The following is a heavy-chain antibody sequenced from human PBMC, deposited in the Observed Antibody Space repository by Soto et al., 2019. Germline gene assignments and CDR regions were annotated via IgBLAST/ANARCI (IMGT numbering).Heavy chain of an antibody. V-gene: IGHV1-69*13. Sequence: SVKVSCKASGGTFSSFAISWVRQAPGQGLEWMGGIIPVFGTANYAQKFQGRVTITEDESTSTAYMELSSLRSEDTAVYYCARLLIHDYDDSACNIGGQGTIVTVS. D-gene: IGHD3-16*01. J-gene: IGHJ3*02. CDR2: IIPVFGTA. CDR3: ARLLIHDYDDSACNI. CDR1: GGTFSSFA.